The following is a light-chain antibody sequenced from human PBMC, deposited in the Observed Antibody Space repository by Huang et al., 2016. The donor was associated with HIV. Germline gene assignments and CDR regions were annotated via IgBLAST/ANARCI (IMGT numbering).Light chain of an antibody. CDR3: QQYNNWPLT. V-gene: IGKV3-15*01. CDR2: GAS. CDR1: QSVMNN. Sequence: EIVMTQSPVTLSVSTGERATLPCRASQSVMNNVAWYQQKPGQAPRLLIYGASTRASGSSDRFSGGGSGTEFTLTINSLQSEDFAVYYCQQYNNWPLTFGGGTKVEIK. J-gene: IGKJ4*01.